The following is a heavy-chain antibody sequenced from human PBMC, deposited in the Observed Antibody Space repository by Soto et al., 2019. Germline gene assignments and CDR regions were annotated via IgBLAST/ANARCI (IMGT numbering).Heavy chain of an antibody. V-gene: IGHV3-33*01. J-gene: IGHJ3*02. CDR1: GFTFSIYG. D-gene: IGHD6-19*01. Sequence: GGSLRLSCAASGFTFSIYGMHWVRQAPGKGLEWVAVIWYDGSNKYYADSVKGRFTISRDNSKNTLYLQMNSLRAEDTAVYYCARDRSSGWYDAFDIWGQGTMVTVSS. CDR3: ARDRSSGWYDAFDI. CDR2: IWYDGSNK.